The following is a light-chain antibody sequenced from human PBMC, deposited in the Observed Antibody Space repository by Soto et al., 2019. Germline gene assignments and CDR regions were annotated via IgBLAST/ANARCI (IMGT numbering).Light chain of an antibody. V-gene: IGKV1-33*01. J-gene: IGKJ2*01. CDR1: QDIYNF. Sequence: IRMTQSPSSLSASVGDRVTITCQASQDIYNFLNWYQQKPGKAPKLLIFDASNLETGVPSRFSGSGSGTDFTFTISSLQPEDFATYYCQQYDTLPRYTFGQGTKVE. CDR2: DAS. CDR3: QQYDTLPRYT.